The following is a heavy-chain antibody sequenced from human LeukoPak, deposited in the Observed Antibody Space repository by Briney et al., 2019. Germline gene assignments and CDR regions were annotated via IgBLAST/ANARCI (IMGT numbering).Heavy chain of an antibody. J-gene: IGHJ4*02. V-gene: IGHV4-34*01. Sequence: PSETLSLTCAVYGGSFSGYYWSWIRQPPGKGLEWIGEINHSGSTNYNPSLKGRVTISVDTSKNQFSLKLSSVTAADTAVYYCAGLYDSSGYYFDYWGQGTLVTVSS. D-gene: IGHD3-22*01. CDR2: INHSGST. CDR3: AGLYDSSGYYFDY. CDR1: GGSFSGYY.